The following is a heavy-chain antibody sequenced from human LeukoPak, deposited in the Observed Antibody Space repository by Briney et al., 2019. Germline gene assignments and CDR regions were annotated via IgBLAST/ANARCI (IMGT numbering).Heavy chain of an antibody. CDR2: IYPGDSDT. V-gene: IGHV5-51*01. CDR3: VRRESYDGAFHF. D-gene: IGHD2-21*01. CDR1: RSPFTSYW. Sequence: PRGSLPTSRLGTRSPFTSYWIGYMRQVPGKGLEWMGIIYPGDSDTRYSPSFQGQVTISADKSISTAYLQWSSLNASDTATYYCVRRESYDGAFHFWGQGTMVSVSS. J-gene: IGHJ3*01.